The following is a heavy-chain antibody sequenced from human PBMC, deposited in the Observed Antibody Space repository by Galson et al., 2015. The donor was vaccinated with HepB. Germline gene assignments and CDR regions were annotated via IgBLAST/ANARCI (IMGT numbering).Heavy chain of an antibody. CDR1: GSSFTNYW. CDR3: ARLLCHIVVFPPAIPPYGSFDI. J-gene: IGHJ3*02. CDR2: TSPGDSDT. Sequence: QSGAEVKKPGESLTISCKGSGSSFTNYWIGWVRQMPGKGLEWMGITSPGDSDTRYGPSFQGQVTISADKSISTAYLQWSSLKASDTAIYYCARLLCHIVVFPPAIPPYGSFDIWGQGTMVTVSS. D-gene: IGHD2-2*02. V-gene: IGHV5-51*03.